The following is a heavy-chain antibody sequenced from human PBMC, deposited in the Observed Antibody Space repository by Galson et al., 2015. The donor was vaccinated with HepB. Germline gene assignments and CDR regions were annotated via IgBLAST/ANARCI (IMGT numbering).Heavy chain of an antibody. V-gene: IGHV3-48*01. CDR2: ISSGSSTI. CDR1: GFTFSSYS. J-gene: IGHJ4*02. CDR3: ARRYCTSGSCYFDY. D-gene: IGHD2-15*01. Sequence: SLRLSCAASGFTFSSYSMNWVRQAPGKGLEWVSYISSGSSTIYYADSVEGRFTISRDNAKNSLYLQMSSLRAEDTAVYYCARRYCTSGSCYFDYWGQGTLVTVSS.